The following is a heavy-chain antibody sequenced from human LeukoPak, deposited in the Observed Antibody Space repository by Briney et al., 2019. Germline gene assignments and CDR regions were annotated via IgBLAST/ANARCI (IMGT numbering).Heavy chain of an antibody. J-gene: IGHJ6*03. CDR2: IYTSGST. D-gene: IGHD3-22*01. V-gene: IGHV4-4*07. CDR3: ARATSESSGYYYYYMDV. Sequence: SETLSLTCTVSGVSISSYSWSWIRQPAGKGLEWIGRIYTSGSTNYNPSLKSRVTMSVDTSKNQFSLKLSSVTAADTAVYYCARATSESSGYYYYYMDVWGKGTTVTISS. CDR1: GVSISSYS.